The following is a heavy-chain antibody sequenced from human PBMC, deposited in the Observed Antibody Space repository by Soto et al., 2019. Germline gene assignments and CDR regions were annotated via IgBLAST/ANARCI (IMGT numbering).Heavy chain of an antibody. D-gene: IGHD3-22*01. CDR1: GFTFDDYA. CDR3: AKDDYDSSGFDP. V-gene: IGHV3-9*01. J-gene: IGHJ5*02. Sequence: ESGGGLVQPGRSLRLSCAASGFTFDDYAMHWVRQAPGKGLEWVSGISWNSGSIGYADSVKGRFTISRDNAKNSLYLQMNSLRAEDTALYYCAKDDYDSSGFDPWGQGTLVTVSS. CDR2: ISWNSGSI.